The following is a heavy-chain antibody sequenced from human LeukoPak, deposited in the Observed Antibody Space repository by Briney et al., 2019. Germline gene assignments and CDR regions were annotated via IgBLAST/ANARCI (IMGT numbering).Heavy chain of an antibody. CDR3: ARWSIAAAGTGSDY. Sequence: PGGSLRLSCAASGFIFSSYAMHWVRQAPGKGLEWVAVISYDGSNKYYADSVKGRFTISRDNSKNTLYLQMNSLRAEDTAVYYCARWSIAAAGTGSDYWGQGTLVTVSS. CDR2: ISYDGSNK. J-gene: IGHJ4*02. V-gene: IGHV3-30-3*01. CDR1: GFIFSSYA. D-gene: IGHD6-13*01.